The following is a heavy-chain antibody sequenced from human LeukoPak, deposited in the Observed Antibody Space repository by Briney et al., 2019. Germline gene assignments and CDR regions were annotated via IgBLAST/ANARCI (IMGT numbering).Heavy chain of an antibody. J-gene: IGHJ4*02. CDR3: ARRAALVGATPFDY. V-gene: IGHV4-61*02. Sequence: SETLSLTCTVSGNSISSGDYYWSWIRQPAGKGLEWIGRIYTSGSTTYNPPLKSRVTISGDTSENQFSLRLSSVTAADTAVYYCARRAALVGATPFDYWGQGTLVTVSS. D-gene: IGHD1-26*01. CDR1: GNSISSGDYY. CDR2: IYTSGST.